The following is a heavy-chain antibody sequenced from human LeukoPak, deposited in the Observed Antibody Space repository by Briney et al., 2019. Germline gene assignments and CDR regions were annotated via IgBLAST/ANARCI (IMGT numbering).Heavy chain of an antibody. CDR3: ARGYKPASGKDGAFDI. CDR2: VYSSGTT. D-gene: IGHD6-13*01. J-gene: IGHJ3*02. V-gene: IGHV4-4*07. Sequence: PSETLSLTCTVSGDSINNFYWSRIRQPAGKGLEWIGRVYSSGTTDYNPSLKSRVSMSVDTSSNQFSLRLSSMTAADTALYYCARGYKPASGKDGAFDIWGQGTMVTVSS. CDR1: GDSINNFY.